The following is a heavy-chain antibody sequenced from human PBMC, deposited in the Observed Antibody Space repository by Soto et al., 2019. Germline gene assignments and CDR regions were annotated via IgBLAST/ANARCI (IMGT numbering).Heavy chain of an antibody. D-gene: IGHD2-2*01. J-gene: IGHJ4*02. V-gene: IGHV3-30-3*01. CDR2: ISYDGSNK. CDR3: ARDRCSTSCYEVDY. CDR1: GFTFSSYA. Sequence: GGSLRPSCAASGFTFSSYAMHWVRQAPGKGLEWVAVISYDGSNKYYAESVKGRFTSSRDNSKKTLYLQMNSLRAEDTAVYYCARDRCSTSCYEVDYWGQGTLVTVSS.